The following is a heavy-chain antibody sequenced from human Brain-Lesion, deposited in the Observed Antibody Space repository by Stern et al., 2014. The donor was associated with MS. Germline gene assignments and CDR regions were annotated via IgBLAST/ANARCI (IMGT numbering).Heavy chain of an antibody. J-gene: IGHJ5*02. CDR2: IYYSGNT. CDR3: AGEEDIRYCSGGSCTGNWFDP. D-gene: IGHD2-15*01. V-gene: IGHV4-39*01. Sequence: VQLVESGPGLVKPSETLSLTCTVAGGSVSSTSYAWAWIRQPPGKGLEWIGAIYYSGNTYYSPSLKSRLTISLDTSKTQFFLQLRSVTAADTAVYYCAGEEDIRYCSGGSCTGNWFDPWGQGTLVTVSS. CDR1: GGSVSSTSYA.